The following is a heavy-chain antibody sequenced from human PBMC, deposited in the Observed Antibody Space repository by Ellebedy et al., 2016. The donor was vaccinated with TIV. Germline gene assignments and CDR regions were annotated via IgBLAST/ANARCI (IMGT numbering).Heavy chain of an antibody. Sequence: MPGGSLRLSCAVYGGSFSGYYWSWIRQPPGKGLEWIGEITHSGSTNYNPSLKSRVTISVDTSKNQFSLKLSSVTAADTAVYYCARHHTVERGAIDYWGQGTLVTVSP. V-gene: IGHV4-34*01. CDR2: ITHSGST. J-gene: IGHJ4*02. CDR1: GGSFSGYY. D-gene: IGHD1-1*01. CDR3: ARHHTVERGAIDY.